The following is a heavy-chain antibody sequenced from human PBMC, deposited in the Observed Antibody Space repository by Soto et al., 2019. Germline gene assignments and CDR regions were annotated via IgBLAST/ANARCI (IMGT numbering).Heavy chain of an antibody. Sequence: SETLSLTCTVSGGSISSYYWSWIRQPPGKGLEWIGYIYYSGSTNYNPSLKSRLTISVDTSKNQFSLKLSSVTAADTAVYYCARQEYYDYVWGSYRPPLFDYWGQGTLVTVSS. D-gene: IGHD3-16*02. CDR2: IYYSGST. V-gene: IGHV4-59*08. CDR1: GGSISSYY. CDR3: ARQEYYDYVWGSYRPPLFDY. J-gene: IGHJ4*02.